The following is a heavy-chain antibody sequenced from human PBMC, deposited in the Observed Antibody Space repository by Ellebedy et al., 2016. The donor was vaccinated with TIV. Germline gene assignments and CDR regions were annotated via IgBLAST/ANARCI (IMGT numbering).Heavy chain of an antibody. CDR3: AKEKVCGENKGEIDV. D-gene: IGHD1/OR15-1a*01. V-gene: IGHV3-23*01. CDR1: GFSXXNYN. J-gene: IGHJ6*02. CDR2: IYARGNRI. Sequence: GESLKISCAASGFSXXNYNMYWVRPSPGRGLEWVSGIYARGNRIYYTDSVKGRFTISRNNSKNTLYLQMNSLRDEDTAIYYCAKEKVCGENKGEIDVWGQGTTVTVSS.